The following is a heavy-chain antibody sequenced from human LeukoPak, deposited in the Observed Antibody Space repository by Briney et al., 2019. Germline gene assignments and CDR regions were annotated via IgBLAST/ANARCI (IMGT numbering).Heavy chain of an antibody. Sequence: GGSLRLSCAASGLTFSSYAMSWVRQAPGKGLEWVSAISGSGGSTYYADSVKGRFTISRDNSKNTLYLQMNSLRAEDTAVYYCAKDRNSSGYYFGYWGQGTLVTVSP. J-gene: IGHJ4*02. CDR1: GLTFSSYA. D-gene: IGHD3-22*01. CDR2: ISGSGGST. V-gene: IGHV3-23*01. CDR3: AKDRNSSGYYFGY.